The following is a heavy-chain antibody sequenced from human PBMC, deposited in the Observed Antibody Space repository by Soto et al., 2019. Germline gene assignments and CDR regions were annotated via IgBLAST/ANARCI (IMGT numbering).Heavy chain of an antibody. CDR1: GFTFSSYG. D-gene: IGHD2-15*01. CDR2: ISYDGNNK. V-gene: IGHV3-30*03. CDR3: ATDEVLVVAVASDYYGIDV. Sequence: QVQLVESGGGVVQPGRSLRLSCAASGFTFSSYGMHWVRQAPGKVLEWVAVISYDGNNKYYADSVKGRFTISRDNSKNTLYLAMNLLRDEDTAVYYCATDEVLVVAVASDYYGIDVWGQGTTGTVSS. J-gene: IGHJ6*02.